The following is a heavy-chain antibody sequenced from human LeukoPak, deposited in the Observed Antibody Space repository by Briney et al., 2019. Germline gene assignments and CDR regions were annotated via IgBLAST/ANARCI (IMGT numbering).Heavy chain of an antibody. Sequence: ASVKVSCKASGYTFTGYYMHWVRQAPGQGLEWMGWINPNSGGTNYAQKFQGRVTMTRDTSISTAYMELSRLRSGDTAVYYCARDRITIFGVVTVFDYWGQGTLVTVSS. J-gene: IGHJ4*02. D-gene: IGHD3-3*01. CDR2: INPNSGGT. CDR3: ARDRITIFGVVTVFDY. V-gene: IGHV1-2*02. CDR1: GYTFTGYY.